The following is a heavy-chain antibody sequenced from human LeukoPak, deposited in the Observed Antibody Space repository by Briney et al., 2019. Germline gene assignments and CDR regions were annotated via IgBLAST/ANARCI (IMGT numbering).Heavy chain of an antibody. J-gene: IGHJ4*02. V-gene: IGHV3-74*01. CDR3: AREKDIVVVPAVELDY. D-gene: IGHD2-2*01. CDR2: INSDGSST. Sequence: GGSLRLSCAASGFTFSSYWMHWVRQAPGKGLVWVSRINSDGSSTSYADSVKGRFTISRDNAKNTLYLQMNSLRAEDTAVYYCAREKDIVVVPAVELDYWGQGTLVTVSS. CDR1: GFTFSSYW.